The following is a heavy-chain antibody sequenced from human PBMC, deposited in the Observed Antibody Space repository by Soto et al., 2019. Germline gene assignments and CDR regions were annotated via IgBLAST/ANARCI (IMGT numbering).Heavy chain of an antibody. CDR1: GFTFSSYW. Sequence: GGSLRLSCAASGFTFSSYWMHWVRQAPGKGLVCVSRINSDGSSTSYADSVKGRFTISRDNAKNTLYLQMNSLRAEDTAVYYCARDPRDTAMDFDYWGQGTLVTVSS. V-gene: IGHV3-74*01. D-gene: IGHD5-18*01. CDR3: ARDPRDTAMDFDY. CDR2: INSDGSST. J-gene: IGHJ4*02.